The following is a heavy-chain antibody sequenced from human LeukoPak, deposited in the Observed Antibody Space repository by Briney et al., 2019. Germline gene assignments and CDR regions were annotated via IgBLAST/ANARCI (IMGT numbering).Heavy chain of an antibody. CDR3: ARSDGGVLYCGEDCYLDL. D-gene: IGHD2-21*02. Sequence: GGSLRLSCGASGFGVSSNYINWVRQAPGKGLEWVSVIYRGEKTYYADSVKGRFNISRDSSKNTVFLQMNSLRAEDTAIYYCARSDGGVLYCGEDCYLDLWGQGTLVTVSS. CDR1: GFGVSSNY. V-gene: IGHV3-66*01. CDR2: IYRGEKT. J-gene: IGHJ4*02.